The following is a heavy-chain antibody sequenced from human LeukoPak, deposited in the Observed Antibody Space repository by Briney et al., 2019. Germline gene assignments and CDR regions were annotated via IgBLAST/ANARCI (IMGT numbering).Heavy chain of an antibody. V-gene: IGHV1-18*04. D-gene: IGHD4-17*01. CDR1: GYTFTSYY. CDR3: ARGSWSTVTTGIEFDY. Sequence: ASVKVSCKASGYTFTSYYMHWVRQAPGQGLEWIGWISTYNGNTKYSQKLQGRVTMTTDTSTSTAYMELRSLRSDDTAVYYCARGSWSTVTTGIEFDYWGQGTLVTVSS. J-gene: IGHJ4*02. CDR2: ISTYNGNT.